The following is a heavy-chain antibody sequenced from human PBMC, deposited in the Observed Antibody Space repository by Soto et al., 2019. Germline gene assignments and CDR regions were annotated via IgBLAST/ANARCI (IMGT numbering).Heavy chain of an antibody. CDR3: AGSVYP. Sequence: PSETLSLTCAVYGGSMTSSSWWSWVRQPPGKGLEWIGEIYRSGSTNYNPSLKSRVTISIDKSKNQFSLKLRSVTAADTAVYYCAGSVYPWGQGTLVTVSS. V-gene: IGHV4-4*02. CDR2: IYRSGST. J-gene: IGHJ5*02. CDR1: GGSMTSSSW.